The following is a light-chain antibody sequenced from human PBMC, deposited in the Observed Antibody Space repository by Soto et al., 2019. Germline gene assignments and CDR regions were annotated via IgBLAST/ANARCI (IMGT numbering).Light chain of an antibody. J-gene: IGKJ4*01. CDR1: QSVSID. Sequence: EIVMTQSPATVPVSPGERVTLSCRASQSVSIDLAWYQQKPGQAPRLLIYGASTRATDIPPSFTGSGSGTDFTLTISRLEPEDFAVYYCQQYGSSPPFGGGTKVDIK. CDR2: GAS. CDR3: QQYGSSPP. V-gene: IGKV3-20*01.